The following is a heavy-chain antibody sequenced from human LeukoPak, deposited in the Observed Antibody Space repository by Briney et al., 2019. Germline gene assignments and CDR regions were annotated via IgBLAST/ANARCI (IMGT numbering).Heavy chain of an antibody. CDR3: ARRAGDYSHPYDY. V-gene: IGHV3-21*04. J-gene: IGHJ4*02. CDR2: ISSSISYI. CDR1: GFTFSSYS. Sequence: GGSLRLSCAASGFTFSSYSINWVRQAPGKGLEWVSSISSSISYIYYADSVKGRFTISRDNAKNSLYLQMNSLRAEDTAVYYCARRAGDYSHPYDYWGQGTLVTVSS. D-gene: IGHD3-22*01.